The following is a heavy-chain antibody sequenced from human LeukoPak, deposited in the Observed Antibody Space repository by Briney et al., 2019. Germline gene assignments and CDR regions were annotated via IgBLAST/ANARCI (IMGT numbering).Heavy chain of an antibody. CDR3: ARTPDSSGYYYFDY. CDR1: GFTFSSYA. D-gene: IGHD3-22*01. CDR2: ISGSGGST. Sequence: GGSLRLSCAASGFTFSSYAMSWVRQAPGKGLEWVSAISGSGGSTYCADSVKGRFTISRDNSKNTLYLQMNSLRAEDTAVYYCARTPDSSGYYYFDYWGQGTLVTVSS. V-gene: IGHV3-23*01. J-gene: IGHJ4*02.